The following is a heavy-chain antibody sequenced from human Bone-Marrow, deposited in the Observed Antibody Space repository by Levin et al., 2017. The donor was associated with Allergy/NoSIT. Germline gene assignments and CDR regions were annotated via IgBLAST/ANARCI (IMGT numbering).Heavy chain of an antibody. V-gene: IGHV6-1*01. J-gene: IGHJ5*02. Sequence: NASETLSLTCAISGDNVSSNSAAWNWLRQSPSRGLEWLGRTYYRSDWYNDYAVAVKSRISINADTSKNQFSLHLNSVAPDDPAVYYCAREGEWAYFGDPWGQGTLVTVSS. CDR3: AREGEWAYFGDP. CDR2: TYYRSDWYN. CDR1: GDNVSSNSAA. D-gene: IGHD3-9*01.